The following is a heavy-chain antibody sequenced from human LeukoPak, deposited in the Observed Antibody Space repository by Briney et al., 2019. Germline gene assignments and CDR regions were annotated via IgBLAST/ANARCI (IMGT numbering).Heavy chain of an antibody. CDR3: ARGPFGSCSSPSCYFFDY. D-gene: IGHD2-2*01. V-gene: IGHV3-30*04. J-gene: IGHJ4*02. Sequence: GRSLRLSCAASGFILSGFAMHWVRQTPGKGLQWVAGISHDGDNDYYADSVMGRFTISRDNSKNTLYLQMNSLRADDTAVYFCARGPFGSCSSPSCYFFDYWGQGNLVTVSS. CDR1: GFILSGFA. CDR2: ISHDGDND.